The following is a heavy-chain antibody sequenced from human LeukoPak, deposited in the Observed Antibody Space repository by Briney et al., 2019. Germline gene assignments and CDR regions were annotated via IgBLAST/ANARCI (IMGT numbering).Heavy chain of an antibody. CDR3: ARDRGDGYNLMHY. CDR2: IIPIFGTA. D-gene: IGHD5-24*01. CDR1: GYTFTGYC. Sequence: SVKVSCKASGYTFTGYCMHWVRQAPGQGLEWMGRIIPIFGTANYAQKFQGRVTITTDESTSTAYMELSSLRSEDTAVYYCARDRGDGYNLMHYWGQGTLVTVSS. V-gene: IGHV1-69*05. J-gene: IGHJ4*02.